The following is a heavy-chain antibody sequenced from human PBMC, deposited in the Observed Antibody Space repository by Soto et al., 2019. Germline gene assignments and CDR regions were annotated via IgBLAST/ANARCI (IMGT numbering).Heavy chain of an antibody. CDR1: GGTFSSYA. Sequence: SVKVSCKASGGTFSSYAISWVRQAPGQGLEWMGGIIPIFGTANYAQKFQGRVTITADESTSTAYMELSSLRSEDTAVYYCARSPRITIFGVVSPPTYYYGMDVWGQGTTVTVSS. D-gene: IGHD3-3*01. CDR3: ARSPRITIFGVVSPPTYYYGMDV. V-gene: IGHV1-69*13. J-gene: IGHJ6*02. CDR2: IIPIFGTA.